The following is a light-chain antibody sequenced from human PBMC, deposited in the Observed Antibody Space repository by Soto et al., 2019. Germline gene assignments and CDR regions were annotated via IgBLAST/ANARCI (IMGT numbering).Light chain of an antibody. Sequence: TVLTQSPGTLSLSPGERVKLYCRASQSVSSNLAWYQQKPGQAPRLFIYGASTRATGIPARFSGSGSGTDFTLTISRLETEDFAVFYCQQYGTSEIIFGQGTRLEIK. J-gene: IGKJ5*01. CDR1: QSVSSN. CDR2: GAS. CDR3: QQYGTSEII. V-gene: IGKV3-20*01.